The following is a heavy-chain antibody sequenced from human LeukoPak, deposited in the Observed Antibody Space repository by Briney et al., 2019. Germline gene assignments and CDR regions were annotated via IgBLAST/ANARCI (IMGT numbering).Heavy chain of an antibody. CDR3: ARGPWLVSDITSFDY. V-gene: IGHV3-33*01. D-gene: IGHD5-18*01. J-gene: IGHJ4*02. CDR1: GFAFSTYG. Sequence: GGSLRLSCITSGFAFSTYGMHWVRQAPGKGLEWVALIWNDGSKTYHAESVKDRFTISRDNSQNTLCLQMNSLRHEDTAVYYCARGPWLVSDITSFDYWGQGTLVTVSS. CDR2: IWNDGSKT.